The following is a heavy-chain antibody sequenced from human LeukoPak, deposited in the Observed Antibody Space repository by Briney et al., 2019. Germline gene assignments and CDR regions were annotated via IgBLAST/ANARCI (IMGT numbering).Heavy chain of an antibody. Sequence: SETLSLTCAVSGGSISSGGYSWSWIRQPPGKGLEWIGYIYYSGSTYYNPSLKSRVTISVDTSKNQFSLKLSSVTAADTAVYYCARDNYYDSSGSFSFDYWGQGTLVTVSS. CDR3: ARDNYYDSSGSFSFDY. J-gene: IGHJ4*02. V-gene: IGHV4-30-4*07. D-gene: IGHD3-22*01. CDR2: IYYSGST. CDR1: GGSISSGGYS.